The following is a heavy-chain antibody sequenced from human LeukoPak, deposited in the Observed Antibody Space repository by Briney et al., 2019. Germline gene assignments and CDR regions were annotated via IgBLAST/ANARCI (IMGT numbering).Heavy chain of an antibody. D-gene: IGHD5-24*01. J-gene: IGHJ4*02. CDR3: ARTRGDDYAHFDY. CDR2: IYSSGSA. Sequence: PSETLSLTCTVSGDSISIYYWSWVRQPAGKGREWIGRIYSSGSANYNPSLKNRVNMSVDTSKNQFSLNLTSVTAADTAVYYCARTRGDDYAHFDYWGQGTLVTVSS. CDR1: GDSISIYY. V-gene: IGHV4-4*07.